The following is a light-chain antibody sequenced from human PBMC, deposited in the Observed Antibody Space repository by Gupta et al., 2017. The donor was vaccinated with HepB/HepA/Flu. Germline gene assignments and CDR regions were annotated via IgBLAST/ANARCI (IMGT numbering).Light chain of an antibody. J-gene: IGKJ5*01. CDR1: QDISNY. CDR3: QQYVNPHSIT. V-gene: IGKV1-33*01. CDR2: DAS. Sequence: DIQMTQSPSSLSASVGDRVTITCQASQDISNYLNWYQQKPGKAPKLLIYDASNLETGVPSRFSGSGSGTDFTFTISSLQTVDIATYYCQQYVNPHSITFGQGTRLEIK.